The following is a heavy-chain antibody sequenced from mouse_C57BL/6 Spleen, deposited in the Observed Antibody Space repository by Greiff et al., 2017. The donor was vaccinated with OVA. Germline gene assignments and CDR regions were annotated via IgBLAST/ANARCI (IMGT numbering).Heavy chain of an antibody. Sequence: VQLQQSGPELVKPGASVKIPCKASGYTFTDYNMDWVKQSHGKSLEWIGDINPNNGGTIYNQKFKGKATLTVDKSSSTAYMELRSLTSEDTAVYYCARDSSSYYYAMDYWGQGTSVTVSS. V-gene: IGHV1-18*01. CDR2: INPNNGGT. J-gene: IGHJ4*01. CDR3: ARDSSSYYYAMDY. D-gene: IGHD3-2*02. CDR1: GYTFTDYN.